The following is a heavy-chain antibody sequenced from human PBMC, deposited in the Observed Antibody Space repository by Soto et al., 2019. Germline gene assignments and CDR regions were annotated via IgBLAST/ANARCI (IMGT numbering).Heavy chain of an antibody. D-gene: IGHD3-22*01. CDR2: IYYSGST. Sequence: SETLSLTCTVSGGSISSSSYYWGWIRQPPGKGLEWIGSIYYSGSTYYNPSLKSRVTISVDTSKNQFSLKLSSVTAADTAVYYCASVVYYYDSSGYAFDIWGQGTMVTVSS. V-gene: IGHV4-39*01. CDR1: GGSISSSSYY. J-gene: IGHJ3*02. CDR3: ASVVYYYDSSGYAFDI.